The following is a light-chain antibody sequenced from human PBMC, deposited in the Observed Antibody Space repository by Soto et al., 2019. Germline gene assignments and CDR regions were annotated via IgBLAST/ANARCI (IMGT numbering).Light chain of an antibody. Sequence: DIVLTQSPGTLSLSPGERATLSCRASQTVRSSSLAWYQQKPGQAPRLLIFGASTRAAGFPDRFSGSGSGTDFTLTISSLQPEDFATYYCLQDYNYPRTFGQGTKVEVK. V-gene: IGKV3D-7*01. J-gene: IGKJ1*01. CDR1: QTVRSSS. CDR2: GAS. CDR3: LQDYNYPRT.